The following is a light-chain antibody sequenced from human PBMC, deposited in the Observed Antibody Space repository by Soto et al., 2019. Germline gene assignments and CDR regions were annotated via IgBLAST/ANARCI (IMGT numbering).Light chain of an antibody. CDR3: QAYDYILTASV. Sequence: QSALTQPASVSGSPGQSITISCTGTSSDVGGYNYVSWYQQHPGRAPKLMIFEVNNRPSGVSDRFSGSKSGNTASLTISGLQAEDEADYYCQAYDYILTASVFGGGTKVTVL. V-gene: IGLV2-14*01. J-gene: IGLJ3*02. CDR2: EVN. CDR1: SSDVGGYNY.